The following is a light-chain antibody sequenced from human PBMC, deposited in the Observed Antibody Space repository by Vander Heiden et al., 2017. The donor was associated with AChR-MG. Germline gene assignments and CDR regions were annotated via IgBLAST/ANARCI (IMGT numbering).Light chain of an antibody. CDR1: QSVSGL. CDR2: DAS. Sequence: EIVLTQSPATLSLSPGERATLSCRASQSVSGLLTWYQQRLGQAPRLLIYDASNRATGIPARFSGSGSGTDFTLTISSLEPEDFAVYYCQLRNNWVGTFGHGTKVDIK. J-gene: IGKJ3*01. CDR3: QLRNNWVGT. V-gene: IGKV3-11*01.